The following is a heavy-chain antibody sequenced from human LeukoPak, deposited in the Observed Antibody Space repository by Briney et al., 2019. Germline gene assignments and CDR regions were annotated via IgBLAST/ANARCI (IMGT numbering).Heavy chain of an antibody. CDR3: AKGYDF. D-gene: IGHD3-22*01. V-gene: IGHV4-39*01. J-gene: IGHJ4*02. CDR1: GDSIIDSTYY. Sequence: PSETLSLTCTVFGDSIIDSTYYWGWIRQPPGKGLDWIGVINYSGSTYYNPSLRSRVTISVDTSKNQFSLKLNSVTASDTAVYYCAKGYDFWGQGNLVTVSS. CDR2: INYSGST.